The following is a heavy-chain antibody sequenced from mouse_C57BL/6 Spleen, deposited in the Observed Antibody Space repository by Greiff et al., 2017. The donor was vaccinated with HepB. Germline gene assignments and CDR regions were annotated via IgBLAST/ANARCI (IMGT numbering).Heavy chain of an antibody. V-gene: IGHV2-2*01. J-gene: IGHJ3*01. Sequence: VKLMESGPGLVQPSQSLSITCTVSGFSLTSYGVHWVRQSPGKGLEWLGVIWSGGSTDYNAAFISRLSISKDNSKSQVFFKMNSLQADDTAIYCCARNLYYYGSTLAYWGQGPLVTVSA. CDR1: GFSLTSYG. CDR3: ARNLYYYGSTLAY. D-gene: IGHD1-1*01. CDR2: IWSGGST.